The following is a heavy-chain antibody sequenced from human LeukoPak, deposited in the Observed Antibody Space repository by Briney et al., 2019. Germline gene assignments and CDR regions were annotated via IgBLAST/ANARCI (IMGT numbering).Heavy chain of an antibody. Sequence: PGGSLRLSCAASGFTFSSYEMNWVRQAPGKGLEWVSYISSSGSTIYYTDSVKGRFTISRDNAKNSPYLQMNSLRAEDTAVYYCVRGRSDLLWFGELLRYWGQGTLVTVSS. J-gene: IGHJ4*02. CDR2: ISSSGSTI. V-gene: IGHV3-48*03. CDR3: VRGRSDLLWFGELLRY. CDR1: GFTFSSYE. D-gene: IGHD3-10*01.